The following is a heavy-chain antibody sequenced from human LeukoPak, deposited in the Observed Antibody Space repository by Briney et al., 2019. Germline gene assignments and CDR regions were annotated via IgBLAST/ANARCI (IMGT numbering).Heavy chain of an antibody. CDR1: GFTFSSYS. V-gene: IGHV3-21*01. Sequence: GGSPRLSCAASGFTFSSYSMNWVRQAPGKGLEWVSSISSSSSYIYYPDSVKGRFTISRDNAKNSLFLQMNSLRAEDTAVYYCARDYYGSGSGVYWGQGTLVTVSS. CDR3: ARDYYGSGSGVY. CDR2: ISSSSSYI. D-gene: IGHD3-10*01. J-gene: IGHJ4*02.